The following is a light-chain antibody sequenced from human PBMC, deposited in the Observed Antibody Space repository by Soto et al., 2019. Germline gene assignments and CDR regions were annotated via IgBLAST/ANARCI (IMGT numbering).Light chain of an antibody. CDR3: QQRSNWPPIT. CDR1: QSVSSSY. Sequence: EFVLTQSPGTLSLSPGERATLSCRASQSVSSSYLAWYQQKPGRAPRLLIYGASSRATGIPDRFSGSGSGTDFTLTISRLEPEDFAVYYCQQRSNWPPITFGQGTRLEIK. J-gene: IGKJ5*01. CDR2: GAS. V-gene: IGKV3D-20*02.